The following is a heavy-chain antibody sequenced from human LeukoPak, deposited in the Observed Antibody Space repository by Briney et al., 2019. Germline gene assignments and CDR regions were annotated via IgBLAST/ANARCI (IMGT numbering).Heavy chain of an antibody. CDR1: GGSISSSNW. CDR2: IYRSGST. V-gene: IGHV4-4*02. Sequence: SETLSLTCAVSGGSISSSNWWRWVRQPPGKGLGGIGEIYRSGSTNYNPSLKSRVTISVDKSKNQFSLKLSSVTAADTAVYYCARAPEYIGGSCWNWGQGTLVTVSS. D-gene: IGHD2-15*01. CDR3: ARAPEYIGGSCWN. J-gene: IGHJ4*02.